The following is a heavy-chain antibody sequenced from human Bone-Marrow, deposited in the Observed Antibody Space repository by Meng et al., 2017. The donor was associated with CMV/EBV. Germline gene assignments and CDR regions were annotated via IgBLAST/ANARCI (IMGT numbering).Heavy chain of an antibody. Sequence: ASVKVSCKASGYTFTGYYMHWVRQAPGQGLEWMGWMNPNSGNTGYAQKFQGRVTMTRNTSISTAYMELSSLRSEDTAVYYCARGRGRPTIFGVGREYYFDYWGQGTLVTVSS. CDR2: MNPNSGNT. CDR3: ARGRGRPTIFGVGREYYFDY. CDR1: GYTFTGYY. J-gene: IGHJ4*02. V-gene: IGHV1-8*02. D-gene: IGHD3-3*01.